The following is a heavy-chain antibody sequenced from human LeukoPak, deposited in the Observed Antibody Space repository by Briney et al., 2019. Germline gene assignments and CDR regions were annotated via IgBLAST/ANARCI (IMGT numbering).Heavy chain of an antibody. V-gene: IGHV4-30-4*01. CDR2: IYYSGST. Sequence: SETLSLTCTVSGGSISSGDYYWSWIRQPPGKGLEWIGYIYYSGSTYYNPSLKSRVTISVDTSKNQFSLKLSSVTAADTAVYYCARDLLNEGNHLDYWGQGTPVTVSS. CDR3: ARDLLNEGNHLDY. D-gene: IGHD4-23*01. CDR1: GGSISSGDYY. J-gene: IGHJ4*02.